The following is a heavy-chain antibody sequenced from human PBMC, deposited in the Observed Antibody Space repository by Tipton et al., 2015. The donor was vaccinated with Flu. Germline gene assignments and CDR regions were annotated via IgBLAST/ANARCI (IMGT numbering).Heavy chain of an antibody. J-gene: IGHJ6*02. CDR1: GFIFSDYA. D-gene: IGHD2/OR15-2a*01. CDR2: ISSNGDNT. CDR3: ARGMNSGLVDV. Sequence: SLRLSCAASGFIFSDYAMHWVRQAPGKGLEYVSAISSNGDNTYYADSVKGRFTISRDNSKNTLCVQMGSLRADDMAVYYCARGMNSGLVDVWGQGTTVTVSS. V-gene: IGHV3-64*02.